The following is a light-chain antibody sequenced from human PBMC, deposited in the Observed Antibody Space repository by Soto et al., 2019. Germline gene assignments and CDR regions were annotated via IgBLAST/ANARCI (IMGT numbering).Light chain of an antibody. CDR3: QRYNSNPWT. J-gene: IGKJ1*01. CDR2: AAS. CDR1: QSVNGW. V-gene: IGKV1-5*01. Sequence: DIQMTQSPSTLSASVGDRVTITCRASQSVNGWLAWYQQKPGKAPKLLIYAASTLGSGVPSRFSGSGSGTEFTLTISSLQPDDSATYYCQRYNSNPWTFGQGTKVEVK.